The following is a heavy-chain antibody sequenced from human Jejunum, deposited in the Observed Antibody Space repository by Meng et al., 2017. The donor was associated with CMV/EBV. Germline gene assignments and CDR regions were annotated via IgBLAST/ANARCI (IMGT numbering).Heavy chain of an antibody. CDR1: GFTCRSEA. V-gene: IGHV3-23*01. D-gene: IGHD3-16*01. Sequence: LSCVAYGFTCRSEAMTWVRQAPGKGLEWVSTITGSSDPTYYADSVKGRFTISRDNSKETLYLQMSRLRAEDTAVYDCARDLGGGSGYWGQGTLVTVSS. CDR3: ARDLGGGSGY. J-gene: IGHJ4*02. CDR2: ITGSSDPT.